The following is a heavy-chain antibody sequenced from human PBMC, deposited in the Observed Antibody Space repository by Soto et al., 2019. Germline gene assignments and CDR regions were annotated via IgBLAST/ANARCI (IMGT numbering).Heavy chain of an antibody. CDR2: ISNGGSDT. Sequence: LRLSCAASGLTFSTYGMHWVRQAPGKGLEWVAAISNGGSDTYYADSVKGRFTISRDNSKNTLYLQMNSVRAEDTAVYYCAKDIYALDAFDIWGQGTMVTVSS. CDR3: AKDIYALDAFDI. CDR1: GLTFSTYG. J-gene: IGHJ3*02. D-gene: IGHD4-17*01. V-gene: IGHV3-30*18.